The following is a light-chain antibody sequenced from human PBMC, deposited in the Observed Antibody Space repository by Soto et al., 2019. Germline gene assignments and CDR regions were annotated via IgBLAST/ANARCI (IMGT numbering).Light chain of an antibody. V-gene: IGKV4-1*01. CDR2: WAS. Sequence: DIVMTQSPDSLAVSLGERATINCKSSRNVLYSSNNKNYLAWYQQKPGQPPKLLIYWASTRESGVPDRFSGSGSGTDFTLTISSLQAEDVAVYYCHQYHILPWTFDQGTKVEIK. J-gene: IGKJ1*01. CDR1: RNVLYSSNNKNY. CDR3: HQYHILPWT.